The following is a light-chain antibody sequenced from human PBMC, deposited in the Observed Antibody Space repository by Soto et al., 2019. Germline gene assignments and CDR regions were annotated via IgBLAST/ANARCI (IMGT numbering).Light chain of an antibody. CDR2: GAS. Sequence: EIVMTQSPATLSVSPGERATLSCWASQSVSSSLAWYQQKPGQAPRLLIYGASTRATGIPARFSGSGSGTEFTLTISSLQSEDFAVYYCQQYNNWWTFGQGTKVEVK. J-gene: IGKJ1*01. V-gene: IGKV3-15*01. CDR1: QSVSSS. CDR3: QQYNNWWT.